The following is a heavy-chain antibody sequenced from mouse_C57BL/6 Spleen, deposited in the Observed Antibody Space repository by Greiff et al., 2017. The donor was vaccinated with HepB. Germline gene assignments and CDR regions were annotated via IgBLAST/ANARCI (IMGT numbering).Heavy chain of an antibody. CDR3: ARRRDYDWYFDV. Sequence: VQLQESGAELVRPGTSVKMSCKASGYTFTNYWIGWAKQRPGHGLEWIGDIYPGGGYTNYNEKFKGKATLTADKSSSTAYMQFSSLTSEDSAIYYCARRRDYDWYFDVWGTGTTVTVSS. CDR1: GYTFTNYW. D-gene: IGHD2-4*01. CDR2: IYPGGGYT. J-gene: IGHJ1*03. V-gene: IGHV1-63*01.